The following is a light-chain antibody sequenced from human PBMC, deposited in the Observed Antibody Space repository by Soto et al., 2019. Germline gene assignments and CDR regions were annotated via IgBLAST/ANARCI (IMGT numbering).Light chain of an antibody. V-gene: IGKV3-20*01. J-gene: IGKJ2*02. CDR1: QSVSSSY. CDR3: QHLRT. CDR2: GAS. Sequence: EMVLTQSPGTLSLSPGERATLSCRASQSVSSSYLAWYQQKPGQAPRLLIYGASSRATGIPDRFSGSGSGTDFTLTISRLEPEDFAVYYCQHLRTFGQGTKLEIK.